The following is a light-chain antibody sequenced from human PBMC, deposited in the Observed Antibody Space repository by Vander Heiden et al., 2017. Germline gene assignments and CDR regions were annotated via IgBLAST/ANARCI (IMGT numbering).Light chain of an antibody. J-gene: IGLJ2*01. CDR3: GTWDSSLSAAV. CDR1: SSNIGNNY. V-gene: IGLV1-51*01. CDR2: DNN. Sequence: QSVFTQPPSVSAAPGQKVTISCSGSSSNIGNNYVSWYQQLPGTAPKLLIYDNNKRPSGIPDRFSGSKSGTSATLAISGLQTGDEADYYCGTWDSSLSAAVFGGGTKLTVL.